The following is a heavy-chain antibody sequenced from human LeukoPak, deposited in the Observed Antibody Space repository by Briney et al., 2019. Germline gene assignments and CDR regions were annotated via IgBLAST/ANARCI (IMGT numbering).Heavy chain of an antibody. Sequence: GGSLRLSCAASGFTISDYAMNWVRQAPGKGLEWISYISGSASTIYSADSVKGRFTISRDNAKNSLYLQMNSLGAEDTAVYYCARLEWFGDMGFYYYAMDVWGKGTTVTVSS. CDR3: ARLEWFGDMGFYYYAMDV. D-gene: IGHD3-3*01. J-gene: IGHJ6*04. V-gene: IGHV3-48*03. CDR1: GFTISDYA. CDR2: ISGSASTI.